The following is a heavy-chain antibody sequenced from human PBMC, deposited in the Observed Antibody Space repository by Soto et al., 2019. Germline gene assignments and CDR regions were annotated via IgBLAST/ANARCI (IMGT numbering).Heavy chain of an antibody. J-gene: IGHJ6*02. V-gene: IGHV4-30-4*01. Sequence: TLSLTCTVSGGSISSGDYYWSWIRQPPGKGLEWIGYIYYSGTTYYNPSLKSRVTISVDTSKNQFSLKVSSVTAADTAVYYCARALIQLWPHYYYRIDVWGQGTTVTVSS. CDR1: GGSISSGDYY. CDR2: IYYSGTT. CDR3: ARALIQLWPHYYYRIDV. D-gene: IGHD5-18*01.